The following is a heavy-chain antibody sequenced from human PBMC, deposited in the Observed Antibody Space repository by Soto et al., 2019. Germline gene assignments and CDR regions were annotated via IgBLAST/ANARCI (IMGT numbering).Heavy chain of an antibody. D-gene: IGHD6-19*01. V-gene: IGHV3-30*18. CDR2: ISYDGSNK. Sequence: GGSLRLSCAASGFTFSSYGMHWVRQAPGKGLEWVAVISYDGSNKYYADSVKGRFTISRDNSKNTLYLQMNSLRAEDTAVYYCAKHSSGWYVSWGQGTLVTVSS. J-gene: IGHJ5*02. CDR1: GFTFSSYG. CDR3: AKHSSGWYVS.